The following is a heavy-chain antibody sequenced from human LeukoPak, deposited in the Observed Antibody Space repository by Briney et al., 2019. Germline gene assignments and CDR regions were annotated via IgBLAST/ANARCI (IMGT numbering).Heavy chain of an antibody. CDR2: MNTDSGVT. D-gene: IGHD6-19*01. J-gene: IGHJ4*02. V-gene: IGHV1-2*02. Sequence: ASVKVSCKESGYTFIGYYMHWVRQAPGQGPEWMGWMNTDSGVTNYAQTFQGSVTMTRDRNSNTAFMELSELRYDDTAVYCCARLALTGPYYYWRRGTMV. CDR3: ARLALTGPYYY. CDR1: GYTFIGYY.